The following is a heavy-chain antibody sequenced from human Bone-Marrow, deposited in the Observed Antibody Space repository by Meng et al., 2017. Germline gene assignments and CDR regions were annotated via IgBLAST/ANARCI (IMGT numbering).Heavy chain of an antibody. J-gene: IGHJ4*02. Sequence: SVKVSCKASGGTFSSYAISWVRQAPGQGLEWMGGIIPIFGTANYAQKSQGRVTITADESTSTAYMELSSLRSEDTAVYYCARDYRGVRYYDSSGPFYWGQGTLVTVSS. D-gene: IGHD3-22*01. CDR2: IIPIFGTA. CDR1: GGTFSSYA. V-gene: IGHV1-69*13. CDR3: ARDYRGVRYYDSSGPFY.